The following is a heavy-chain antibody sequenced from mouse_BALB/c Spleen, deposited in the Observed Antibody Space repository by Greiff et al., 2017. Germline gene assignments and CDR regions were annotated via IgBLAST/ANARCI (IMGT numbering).Heavy chain of an antibody. CDR1: GYTFTDYA. V-gene: IGHV1S137*01. CDR3: ARDWDLDY. Sequence: QVQLKESGAELVRPGVSVKISCKGSGYTFTDYAMHWVKQSHAKSLEWIGVISTYYGDASYNQKFKGKATMTVDKSSSTAYMELARLTSEDSAIYYCARDWDLDYWGQGTTLTGSA. J-gene: IGHJ2*01. CDR2: ISTYYGDA. D-gene: IGHD4-1*01.